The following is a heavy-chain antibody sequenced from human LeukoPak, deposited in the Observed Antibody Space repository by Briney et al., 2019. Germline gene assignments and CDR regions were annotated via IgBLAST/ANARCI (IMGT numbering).Heavy chain of an antibody. J-gene: IGHJ4*02. CDR2: INPNSGGT. Sequence: ASVKVSCKASGYTFTGYYMHWVRQAPGQGLEWMGWINPNSGGTNYAQKFQGRVTMTRDTSISTAYMELSRLRSDDTAVYYCARQGHYYDSSSYQTLPFDYWGQGTLVTVSS. CDR1: GYTFTGYY. V-gene: IGHV1-2*02. D-gene: IGHD3-22*01. CDR3: ARQGHYYDSSSYQTLPFDY.